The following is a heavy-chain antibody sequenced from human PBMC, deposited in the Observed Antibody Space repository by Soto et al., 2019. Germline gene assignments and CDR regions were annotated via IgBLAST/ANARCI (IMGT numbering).Heavy chain of an antibody. CDR2: IYHSGST. J-gene: IGHJ5*02. CDR3: WSWSVVWVTGSLDSCVYP. CDR1: GGSISSSNW. V-gene: IGHV4-4*02. D-gene: IGHD1-20*01. Sequence: SETLSLTCAVSGGSISSSNWWSWVRQPPGKGLEWIGEIYHSGSTNYNPSLKSRVTISVDTSRNQFSLKVNSVTAADTAMYYCWSWSVVWVTGSLDSCVYPWCQGILGTVSS.